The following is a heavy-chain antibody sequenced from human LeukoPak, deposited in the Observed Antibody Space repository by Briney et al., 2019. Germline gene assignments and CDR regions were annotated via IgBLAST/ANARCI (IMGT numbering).Heavy chain of an antibody. Sequence: GASVKVSCKASGYTFTGYSIHWVRQAPGQGLEWMGCINPNSGDTNYPQKFQDRVTLSRDTSISTAYMELTDLRSDETAMYYCARPNGDYYNWFDPWGQGTLVPVSS. CDR1: GYTFTGYS. D-gene: IGHD2-21*02. CDR3: ARPNGDYYNWFDP. J-gene: IGHJ5*02. V-gene: IGHV1-2*02. CDR2: INPNSGDT.